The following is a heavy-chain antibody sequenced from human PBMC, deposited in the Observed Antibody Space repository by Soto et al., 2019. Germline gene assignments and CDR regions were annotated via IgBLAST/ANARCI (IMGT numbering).Heavy chain of an antibody. J-gene: IGHJ4*02. CDR2: IYYSGST. CDR3: ARFYYDSSRYLKYFDY. Sequence: QVQLQESGPGLVKPSQTLSLTCTVSGGSISSGDYYWSWIRQPPGKGLEWIGYIYYSGSTYYNPSLKSRVTISVDTSKNQFPLKLSSVTAADTAVYYCARFYYDSSRYLKYFDYWGQGTLVTVSS. CDR1: GGSISSGDYY. D-gene: IGHD3-22*01. V-gene: IGHV4-30-4*01.